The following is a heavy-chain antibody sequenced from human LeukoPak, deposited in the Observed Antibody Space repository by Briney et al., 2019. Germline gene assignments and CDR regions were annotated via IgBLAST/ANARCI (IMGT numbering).Heavy chain of an antibody. Sequence: PGGSLRLSCAASGFTFSTYWMSWVRQAPGKGLEWVANIKQDGSDKNYVDSVKGRFTISRDNAKNSLYLQMNSLRVEDTAVYYCARDTSFGGYWGQGTLVTVSS. J-gene: IGHJ4*02. D-gene: IGHD3-16*01. CDR1: GFTFSTYW. CDR3: ARDTSFGGY. CDR2: IKQDGSDK. V-gene: IGHV3-7*03.